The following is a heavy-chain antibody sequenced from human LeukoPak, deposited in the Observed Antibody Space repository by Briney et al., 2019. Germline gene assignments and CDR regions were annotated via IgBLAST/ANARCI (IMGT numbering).Heavy chain of an antibody. J-gene: IGHJ4*02. V-gene: IGHV4-30-2*01. CDR2: IYHSGST. D-gene: IGHD3-16*01. Sequence: PSQTLSLTCTVSGGSISSGGYYWSWIRQPPGKGLEWIGYIYHSGSTYYNPSPKSRVTISVDRSKNQFSLKLSSVTAADTAVYYCASGGGELYYFDYWGQGTLVTVSS. CDR3: ASGGGELYYFDY. CDR1: GGSISSGGYY.